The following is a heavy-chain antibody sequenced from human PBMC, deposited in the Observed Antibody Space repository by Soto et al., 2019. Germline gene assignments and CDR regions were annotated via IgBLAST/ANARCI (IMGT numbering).Heavy chain of an antibody. Sequence: GGSLRLSCAASGFTFSSYSMNWVRQAPGKGLEWVSYISSSSSTIYYADSVKGRFTISRDNAKNSLYLQMNSLRAEDTAVYYCARDHGGYYYGSGSYTSFDYWGQGTLVTVSS. J-gene: IGHJ4*02. CDR2: ISSSSSTI. D-gene: IGHD3-10*01. CDR1: GFTFSSYS. CDR3: ARDHGGYYYGSGSYTSFDY. V-gene: IGHV3-48*01.